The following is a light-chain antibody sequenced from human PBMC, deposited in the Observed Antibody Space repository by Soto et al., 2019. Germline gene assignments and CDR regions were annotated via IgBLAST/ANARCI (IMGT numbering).Light chain of an antibody. CDR1: SGHSSYA. CDR3: QTWGTGIHV. CDR2: LNSDGSH. Sequence: QSVLTQSPSASASLGASVKLTCTLSSGHSSYAIAWHQQQPEKGPRYLIKLNSDGSHSKGDGIPDRVSGCSSGAERYRIISGLPSEAEADYSCQTWGTGIHVFGTGTKLTVL. J-gene: IGLJ1*01. V-gene: IGLV4-69*01.